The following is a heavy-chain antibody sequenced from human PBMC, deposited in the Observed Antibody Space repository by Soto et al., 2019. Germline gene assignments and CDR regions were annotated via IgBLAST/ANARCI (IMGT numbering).Heavy chain of an antibody. CDR3: AREGVATLIGDYYYYGMDV. J-gene: IGHJ6*02. V-gene: IGHV1-69*01. D-gene: IGHD5-12*01. CDR1: GGTFRSYA. Sequence: QVQLVQSGAEVKKPGSSVKVSCKASGGTFRSYAISWVRQAPGQGLEWMGGIIPIFGTANYAQKFQGRVTITADETTSTAYMELSSLGSEDTAVYYCAREGVATLIGDYYYYGMDVWGQGTTVTVSS. CDR2: IIPIFGTA.